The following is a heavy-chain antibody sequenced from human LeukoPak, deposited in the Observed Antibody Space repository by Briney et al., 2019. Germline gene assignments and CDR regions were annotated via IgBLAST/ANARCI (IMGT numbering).Heavy chain of an antibody. D-gene: IGHD3-9*01. CDR1: GGSISSYY. J-gene: IGHJ6*03. V-gene: IGHV4-4*09. CDR3: ARPIRDYDISTHRSYYYYMDV. Sequence: SETLSLTCTVSGGSISSYYWSWIRQPPGKGLEWIGYIYTSGSTNYNPSLKSRVTISVDTSKNQFSLKLSSVTAADTAVYYCARPIRDYDISTHRSYYYYMDVWGKGTTVTVSS. CDR2: IYTSGST.